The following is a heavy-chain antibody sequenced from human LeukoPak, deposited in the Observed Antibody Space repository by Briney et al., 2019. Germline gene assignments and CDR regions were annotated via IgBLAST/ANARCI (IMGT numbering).Heavy chain of an antibody. J-gene: IGHJ4*02. CDR2: INPSGGST. D-gene: IGHD6-19*01. CDR1: GYTFINYD. Sequence: ASVKVSCKASGYTFINYDIIWVRQATGQGLEWMGIINPSGGSTSYAQKFQGRVTMTRDTSTSTVYMELSSLRSEDTAVYYCARDRIAVAGTFFYWGQGTLVTVSS. CDR3: ARDRIAVAGTFFY. V-gene: IGHV1-46*01.